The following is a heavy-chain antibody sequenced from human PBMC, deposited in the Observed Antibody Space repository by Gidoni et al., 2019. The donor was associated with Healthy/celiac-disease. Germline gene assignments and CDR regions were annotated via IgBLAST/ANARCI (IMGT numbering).Heavy chain of an antibody. J-gene: IGHJ4*02. CDR1: GGSISSYY. CDR2: IYYSGST. Sequence: QVQLQESGPGLVKPSETLSLTCTVSGGSISSYYWSWIRQPPGKGLEWIGYIYYSGSTNYNPSLKSRVTISVDTSKNQFSLKLSSVTAADTAVYYCASLPSRITGTKSSYWGQGTLVTVSS. V-gene: IGHV4-59*08. CDR3: ASLPSRITGTKSSY. D-gene: IGHD1-20*01.